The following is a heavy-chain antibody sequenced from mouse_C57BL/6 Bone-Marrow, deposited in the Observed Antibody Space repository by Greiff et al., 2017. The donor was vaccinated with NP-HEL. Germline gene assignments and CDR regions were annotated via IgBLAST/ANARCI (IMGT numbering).Heavy chain of an antibody. CDR2: IYPRSGNT. V-gene: IGHV1-81*01. J-gene: IGHJ3*01. Sequence: VQLKESGAELARPGASVKLSCKASGYTFTSYGISWVKQRTGQGLEWIGEIYPRSGNTYYNEKFKGKATLTADKSSSTAYMELRSLTSEDSAVYFCASNLRTGFAYWGQGTLVTVSA. D-gene: IGHD1-1*01. CDR3: ASNLRTGFAY. CDR1: GYTFTSYG.